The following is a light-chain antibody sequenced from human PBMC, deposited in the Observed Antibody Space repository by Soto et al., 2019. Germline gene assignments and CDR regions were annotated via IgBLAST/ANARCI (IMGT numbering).Light chain of an antibody. CDR1: SSDVGTYNL. V-gene: IGLV2-23*02. CDR2: EVN. CDR3: CSYAGSSTWV. J-gene: IGLJ3*02. Sequence: QSALTHPASVSGSPGQSITISCTGTSSDVGTYNLVSWYQQSPGKAPKLMIYEVNKRPSGVSNRFSGSKSGNTASLTISGLQAEDEADYSCCSYAGSSTWVFGGGTKLTVL.